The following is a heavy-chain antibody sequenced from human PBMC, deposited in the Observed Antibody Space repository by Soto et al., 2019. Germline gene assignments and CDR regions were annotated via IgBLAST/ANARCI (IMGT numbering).Heavy chain of an antibody. V-gene: IGHV1-8*01. D-gene: IGHD6-6*01. J-gene: IGHJ3*02. CDR2: MNPNSGNT. Sequence: ASVKVSCKASGYTITSYDINWVRQATGQGLEWMGWMNPNSGNTGYAQKFQGRVTMTRNTSISTAYMELSSLRSEDTAVYYCARPSSSSSTYAFDIWGQGTMVTVSS. CDR1: GYTITSYD. CDR3: ARPSSSSSTYAFDI.